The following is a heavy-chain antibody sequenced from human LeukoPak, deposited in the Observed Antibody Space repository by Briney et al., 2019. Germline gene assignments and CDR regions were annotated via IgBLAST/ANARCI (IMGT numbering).Heavy chain of an antibody. V-gene: IGHV3-7*01. Sequence: PGGSLRLSCAASGFTVSSNYMSWVRQAPGKGLEWVANIKQDGSEKYYVDSVKGRFTISRDNAKNSLYLQMNSLRAEDTAVYYCASGWGLDYFDYWGQGTLVTVSS. CDR2: IKQDGSEK. CDR3: ASGWGLDYFDY. CDR1: GFTVSSNY. J-gene: IGHJ4*02. D-gene: IGHD7-27*01.